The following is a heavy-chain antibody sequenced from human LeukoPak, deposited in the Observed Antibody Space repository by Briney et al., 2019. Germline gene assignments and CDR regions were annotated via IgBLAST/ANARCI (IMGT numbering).Heavy chain of an antibody. J-gene: IGHJ1*01. CDR1: GYTFTSYA. CDR3: ARGCGTDCPNAEYFQH. Sequence: GASVKVSCKASGYTFTSYAIHWVRQAPGRRLEWMGWINAGNGNTKYSQKFQGRVSITRDTSASTAYMELSSLRSEDTAVYYCARGCGTDCPNAEYFQHWGQGTLVTVSS. V-gene: IGHV1-3*01. D-gene: IGHD2-21*02. CDR2: INAGNGNT.